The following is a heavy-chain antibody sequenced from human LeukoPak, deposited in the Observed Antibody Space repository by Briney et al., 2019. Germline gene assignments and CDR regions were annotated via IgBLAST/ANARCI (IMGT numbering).Heavy chain of an antibody. J-gene: IGHJ5*02. Sequence: GASVKVSCKASGYTFTSYDINWVRQATGQGLEWMGWMNPNSGNTGYAQKFQGRVTMTRNTSISTAYMELSSLRSEDTAVYYCARGVPGRGIAEEREWFDPWGQGTLVTVSS. V-gene: IGHV1-8*01. CDR1: GYTFTSYD. CDR3: ARGVPGRGIAEEREWFDP. CDR2: MNPNSGNT. D-gene: IGHD6-13*01.